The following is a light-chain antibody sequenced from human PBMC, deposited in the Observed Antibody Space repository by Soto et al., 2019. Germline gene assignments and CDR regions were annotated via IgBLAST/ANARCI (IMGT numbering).Light chain of an antibody. J-gene: IGKJ5*01. V-gene: IGKV3-20*01. CDR1: QSVSSSY. CDR2: GAS. Sequence: ESVLTQSPGTLSLSPGERATLSCRASQSVSSSYLAWYQQKPGQAPRLLIHGASSRATGIPDRFSGSGSGTDFTLTISRLEPEDFAVYYCQQYGSSITFGQGTRREIK. CDR3: QQYGSSIT.